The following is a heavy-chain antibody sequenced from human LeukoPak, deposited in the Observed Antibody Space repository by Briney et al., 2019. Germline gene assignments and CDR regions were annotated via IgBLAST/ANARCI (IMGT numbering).Heavy chain of an antibody. J-gene: IGHJ4*02. CDR1: GGSISSGGYY. CDR3: ARHPPATFDY. Sequence: SETLSLTCTVSGGSISSGGYYWSWIRQPPGKGLEWIGSIYYSGSTYYNPSLKSRVTISVDTSKNQFSLKLSSVTAADTAVYYCARHPPATFDYWGQGTLVTVSS. CDR2: IYYSGST. V-gene: IGHV4-39*07. D-gene: IGHD2-2*01.